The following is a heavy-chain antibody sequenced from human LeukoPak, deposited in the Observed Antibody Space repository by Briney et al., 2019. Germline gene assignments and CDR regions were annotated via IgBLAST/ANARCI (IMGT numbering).Heavy chain of an antibody. CDR1: EFSFPNYA. D-gene: IGHD3-10*01. V-gene: IGHV3-23*01. Sequence: GGSLRLSCVGSEFSFPNYAMSWVRQAPGRGLEWVSSISGSGGGTYYADSVKGRFTISRDNAKNSLYLQMNSLRVEDTAVYYCASAGTSGSYSRVDYWGQGTLVTVSS. CDR2: ISGSGGGT. J-gene: IGHJ4*02. CDR3: ASAGTSGSYSRVDY.